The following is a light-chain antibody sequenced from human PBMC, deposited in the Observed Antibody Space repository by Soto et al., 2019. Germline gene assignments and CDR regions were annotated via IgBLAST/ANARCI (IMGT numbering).Light chain of an antibody. CDR1: SSDVGSYNL. J-gene: IGLJ2*01. CDR3: CSYAGSSTLGVV. CDR2: EGS. Sequence: QSALTQPASVSGSPGQSITIACTGTSSDVGSYNLVSWYQQHPGKDPKLMIYEGSKRHSGVSNRFSVSKSGNTAYMTISGIKDKDEADYYCCSYAGSSTLGVVFGGGTKVTVL. V-gene: IGLV2-23*01.